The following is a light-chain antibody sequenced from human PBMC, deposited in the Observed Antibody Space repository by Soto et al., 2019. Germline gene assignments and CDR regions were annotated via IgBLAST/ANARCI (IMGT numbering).Light chain of an antibody. V-gene: IGKV3-15*01. CDR1: QSVSSS. Sequence: MTQSPSTLSVSPGESATLSCRASQSVSSSLAWYQHKPGQAPRLLIYGAYTRATGIPARFSGSGSGTEFTLTISSLQSEDLAVYYCQQYKNWLTWTCGQGTKVDIK. CDR3: QQYKNWLTWT. J-gene: IGKJ1*01. CDR2: GAY.